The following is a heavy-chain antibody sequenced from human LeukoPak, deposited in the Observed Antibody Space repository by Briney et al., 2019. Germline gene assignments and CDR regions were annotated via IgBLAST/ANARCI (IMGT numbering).Heavy chain of an antibody. J-gene: IGHJ4*02. D-gene: IGHD1-26*01. CDR1: GFTFSSYA. V-gene: IGHV3-23*01. CDR3: AKGDSGSYFDGSFDY. CDR2: ISGSGGST. Sequence: GGSLRLSCAASGFTFSSYAMSWVRQAPGKGLEWVSAISGSGGSTYYADSVKGRFTISRDNSKNTLYLQMSSLRAEDTAVYYCAKGDSGSYFDGSFDYWGQGTLVTVSS.